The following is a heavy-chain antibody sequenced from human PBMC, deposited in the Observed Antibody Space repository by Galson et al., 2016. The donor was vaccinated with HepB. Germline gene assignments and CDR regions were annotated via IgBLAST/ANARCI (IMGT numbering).Heavy chain of an antibody. D-gene: IGHD5-12*01. J-gene: IGHJ4*02. Sequence: SLRLSCAASGFTFGSYWMSWVRQAPGKGLEWVANIRQDGVEKDYVDSVKGRFTISGDNAKNSQYLQMNSLRVEDTAVYFCAKYSATEASFEDWGQGTLVTVSS. CDR1: GFTFGSYW. CDR3: AKYSATEASFED. V-gene: IGHV3-7*03. CDR2: IRQDGVEK.